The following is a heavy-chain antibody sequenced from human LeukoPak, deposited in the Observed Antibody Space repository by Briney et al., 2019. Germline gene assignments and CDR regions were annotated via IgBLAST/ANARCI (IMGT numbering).Heavy chain of an antibody. CDR2: IIPIFGTA. J-gene: IGHJ4*02. Sequence: ASVKVSCKASGGTFSSYAISWVRQAPGQGLEWMGGIIPIFGTANYAQKFQGRVTITADKSTSTAYMELSSLRSEDTAVYYCARDALSGSLYFDYWGQGTLVTVSS. D-gene: IGHD1-26*01. CDR3: ARDALSGSLYFDY. CDR1: GGTFSSYA. V-gene: IGHV1-69*06.